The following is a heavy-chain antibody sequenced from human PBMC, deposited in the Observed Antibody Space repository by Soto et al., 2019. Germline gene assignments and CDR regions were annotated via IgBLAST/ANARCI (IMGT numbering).Heavy chain of an antibody. V-gene: IGHV3-33*01. Sequence: PGGSLRLSCAAPGFTFSSYGMHWVRQAPGKGLEWVAVIWYDGSNKYYADSVKGRFTISRDNSKNTLYLQMNSLRAEDTAVYYCARNRQTVTTRHDAFDIWGQGTMVT. CDR1: GFTFSSYG. CDR2: IWYDGSNK. D-gene: IGHD4-4*01. CDR3: ARNRQTVTTRHDAFDI. J-gene: IGHJ3*02.